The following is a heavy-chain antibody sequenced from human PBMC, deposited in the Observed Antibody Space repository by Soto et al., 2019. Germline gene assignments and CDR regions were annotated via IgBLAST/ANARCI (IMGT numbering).Heavy chain of an antibody. CDR3: ARGGQQVVSFDY. J-gene: IGHJ4*02. V-gene: IGHV1-69*04. CDR1: GGTISTYV. D-gene: IGHD6-6*01. CDR2: IIPALGAA. Sequence: QVHLVHSGAEVKKPGSSVKVSCKTSGGTISTYVINWVRQAPGQGLERMGRIIPALGAADYAQKFQDRLTITADKSTSTAYMELSSPRSDDAAVYYCARGGQQVVSFDYWGQGTLVAVSS.